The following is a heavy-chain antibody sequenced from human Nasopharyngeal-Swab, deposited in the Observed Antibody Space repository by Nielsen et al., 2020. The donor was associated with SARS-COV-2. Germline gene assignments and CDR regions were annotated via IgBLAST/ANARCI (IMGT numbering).Heavy chain of an antibody. D-gene: IGHD3-3*01. V-gene: IGHV3-7*01. J-gene: IGHJ4*02. CDR2: IKQDGSEK. Sequence: WIRQPPGKGLEWVANIKQDGSEKYYVDPVKGRFTISRDNAKNSLYLQMNSLRAEDTAVYYCARNGTTYYDFWSGYYYYFDYWGQGTLVTVSS. CDR3: ARNGTTYYDFWSGYYYYFDY.